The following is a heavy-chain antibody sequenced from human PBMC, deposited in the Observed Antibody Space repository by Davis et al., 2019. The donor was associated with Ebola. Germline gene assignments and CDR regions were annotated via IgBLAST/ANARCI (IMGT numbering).Heavy chain of an antibody. J-gene: IGHJ5*01. CDR2: IYNSGST. CDR1: GGSISSSSYY. Sequence: PSETLSLTCTVSGGSISSSSYYWGWIRQPPGKGLEWIGSIYNSGSTYYNPSLKSRVTISVDTSKNQFSLKLSSVTAADTAVYYCAREAGATTRIYDSWGQGTLVTVSS. CDR3: AREAGATTRIYDS. D-gene: IGHD1-26*01. V-gene: IGHV4-39*07.